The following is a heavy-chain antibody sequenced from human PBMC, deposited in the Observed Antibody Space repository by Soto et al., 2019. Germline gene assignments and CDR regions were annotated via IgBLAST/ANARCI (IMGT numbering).Heavy chain of an antibody. D-gene: IGHD6-13*01. V-gene: IGHV3-33*01. Sequence: PGGSLRLSCAASGFTFSSYGMHWVRQAPGKGLEWVAVIWYDGSNKYYADSVKGRFTISRDNSKNTLYLQMNSLRAEDTAVYYCARVPTTEYSSSWHYYYGMDVWGQGTTVTVAS. CDR3: ARVPTTEYSSSWHYYYGMDV. CDR2: IWYDGSNK. J-gene: IGHJ6*02. CDR1: GFTFSSYG.